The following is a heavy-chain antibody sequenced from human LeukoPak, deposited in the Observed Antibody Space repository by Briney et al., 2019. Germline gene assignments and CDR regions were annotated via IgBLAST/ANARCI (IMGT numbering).Heavy chain of an antibody. V-gene: IGHV3-11*01. J-gene: IGHJ4*02. Sequence: PGGSLRLSCAASGFTFSDYSMTWIRQAPGKGLEWVSYISSSGSTIYYADSVKGRFTISRDNAKNSLYLQMNSLRAEDTAVYYCARGKDGYKRRYPLGFDYWGQGTLVTVSS. D-gene: IGHD5-24*01. CDR2: ISSSGSTI. CDR1: GFTFSDYS. CDR3: ARGKDGYKRRYPLGFDY.